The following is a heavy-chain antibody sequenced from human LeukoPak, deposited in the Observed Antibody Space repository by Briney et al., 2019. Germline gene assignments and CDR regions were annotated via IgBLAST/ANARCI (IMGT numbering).Heavy chain of an antibody. V-gene: IGHV3-21*06. J-gene: IGHJ4*02. Sequence: GGSLRLSCAGSGFIFSSYNMNWVRQAPGKGLEWVSSIRTAGKHIYYADSVRDRFAISRDDAKNSLYLKMNNLGVDDTAVYYCATYSGTYRDHWGQGTLVTVSS. CDR2: IRTAGKHI. CDR3: ATYSGTYRDH. D-gene: IGHD1-26*01. CDR1: GFIFSSYN.